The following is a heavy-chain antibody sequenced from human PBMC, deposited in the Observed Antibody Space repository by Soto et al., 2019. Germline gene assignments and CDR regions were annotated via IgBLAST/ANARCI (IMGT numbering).Heavy chain of an antibody. J-gene: IGHJ4*02. CDR1: GGSISSGGYY. V-gene: IGHV4-31*03. CDR2: IYYSGRP. Sequence: QVQLQESGPGLVKPSQTLSLTCTVSGGSISSGGYYWSWIRQHPGKGLEWIGYIYYSGRPYYTPFLKRRVNISVDTSKIQFSLMLSSVTSAGTPVYYCARVVVAATVGPADYWGQGTLVTFSS. CDR3: ARVVVAATVGPADY. D-gene: IGHD2-15*01.